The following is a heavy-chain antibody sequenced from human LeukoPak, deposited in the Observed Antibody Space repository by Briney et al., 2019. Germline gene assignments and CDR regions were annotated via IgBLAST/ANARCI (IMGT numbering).Heavy chain of an antibody. J-gene: IGHJ4*02. CDR3: AKGYCSSTSCPADY. V-gene: IGHV4-38-2*02. CDR2: VYHGGNS. Sequence: SETLSLTCTVSGYSISSGYYWGWIQQPPGKGLEWIGSVYHGGNSYYDPSLKSRVTISVDTSKNQFSLKLSSVTAADTAVYYCAKGYCSSTSCPADYWGQGILVTVSS. CDR1: GYSISSGYY. D-gene: IGHD2-2*01.